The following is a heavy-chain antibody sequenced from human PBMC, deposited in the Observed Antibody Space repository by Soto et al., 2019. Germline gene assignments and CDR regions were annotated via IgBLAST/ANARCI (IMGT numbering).Heavy chain of an antibody. V-gene: IGHV1-69*06. J-gene: IGHJ6*02. CDR3: ARDPPATAKYYYYGMDV. D-gene: IGHD2-2*01. Sequence: ASVKVSCKASGGTFSSYAISWVRQAPGQGLEWMGGINPIFGSANYAQKFQGRVTITADKSTSTAYMEMSSLRAEDTAVYYCARDPPATAKYYYYGMDVWGQGTTVTVSS. CDR1: GGTFSSYA. CDR2: INPIFGSA.